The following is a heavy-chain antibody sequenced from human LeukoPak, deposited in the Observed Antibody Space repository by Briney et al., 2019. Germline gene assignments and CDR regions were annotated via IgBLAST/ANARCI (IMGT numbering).Heavy chain of an antibody. CDR1: GFTFSSYG. CDR2: ISYDGSNK. V-gene: IGHV3-30*18. D-gene: IGHD3-10*01. Sequence: PGRSLRLSCAASGFTFSSYGMHWVRQAPGKGLEWVAVISYDGSNKYYADSVKGRFTISRDNSKNTLYLQMNSLRAEDTAVYYCAKDLVVRGVKSDYYGMDVWGQGTTVTVSS. J-gene: IGHJ6*02. CDR3: AKDLVVRGVKSDYYGMDV.